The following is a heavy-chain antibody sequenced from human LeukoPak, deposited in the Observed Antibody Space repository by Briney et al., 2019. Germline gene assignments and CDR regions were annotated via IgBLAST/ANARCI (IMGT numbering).Heavy chain of an antibody. D-gene: IGHD5-18*01. V-gene: IGHV1-8*02. CDR2: MNPNSGNT. J-gene: IGHJ4*02. Sequence: ASVKVSCKASGYTFTGYFVHWVRQATGQGLEWMGWMNPNSGNTGYAQKFQGRVTMTRNTSISTAYMELSSLRSEDTAVYYCARGLARTSMVTRGGVRFDYWGQGTLVTVSS. CDR3: ARGLARTSMVTRGGVRFDY. CDR1: GYTFTGYF.